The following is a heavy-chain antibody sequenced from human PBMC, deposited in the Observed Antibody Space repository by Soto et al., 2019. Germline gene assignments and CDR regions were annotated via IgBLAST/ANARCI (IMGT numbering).Heavy chain of an antibody. CDR2: INPSGGST. Sequence: ASVKVSCKASGYTFTSYYMHWVRQAPGQGLEWMGIINPSGGSTSYAQKFQGRVTMTRDTSTSTVYMELSSLRSEDTAVYYCARELLEVSHGGYYYYVMDVWGQGTTVTVSS. D-gene: IGHD2-8*01. CDR3: ARELLEVSHGGYYYYVMDV. CDR1: GYTFTSYY. J-gene: IGHJ6*02. V-gene: IGHV1-46*01.